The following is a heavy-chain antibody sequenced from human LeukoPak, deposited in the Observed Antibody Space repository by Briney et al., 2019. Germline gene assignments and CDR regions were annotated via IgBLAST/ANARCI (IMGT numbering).Heavy chain of an antibody. J-gene: IGHJ3*02. CDR1: GYTFTSYA. V-gene: IGHV1-3*01. CDR2: INAGNGNT. Sequence: ASVKVSCKASGYTFTSYAMHWVRQAPGQRLEWMGWINAGNGNTKYSQKFQGRVTITRDTSASTAYMELSSLRSEDTAVYYCARDLYYYDSSGSSDAFDIWGQGTRFTVSS. CDR3: ARDLYYYDSSGSSDAFDI. D-gene: IGHD3-22*01.